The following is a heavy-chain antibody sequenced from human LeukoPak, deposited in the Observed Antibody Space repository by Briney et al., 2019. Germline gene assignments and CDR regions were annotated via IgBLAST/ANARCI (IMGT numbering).Heavy chain of an antibody. V-gene: IGHV4-34*01. D-gene: IGHD3-10*01. CDR2: INHSGST. CDR1: GGSFSGYY. CDR3: ARPAGGSGRRLNWFDP. J-gene: IGHJ5*02. Sequence: SETLSLTCAVYGGSFSGYYWSWIRQLPGKGLEWIGEINHSGSTNYNPFLKSRVTISVDTSKNQFSLKLSSVTAADTAVYYCARPAGGSGRRLNWFDPWGQGTLVTVSS.